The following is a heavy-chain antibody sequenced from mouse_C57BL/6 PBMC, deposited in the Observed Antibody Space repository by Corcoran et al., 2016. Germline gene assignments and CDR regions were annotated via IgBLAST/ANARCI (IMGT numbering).Heavy chain of an antibody. CDR2: IDPSDSYT. Sequence: QVQLQQPGAELVRPGTSVKLSCKASGYTFTSYWMHWVKQRPGQGLEWIGVIDPSDSYTNYNQKFKGKATLTVDTSSSTAYMQLSSLTSEDSAVYYCAIYYYGSSLGFAYWGQGPLVTVSA. J-gene: IGHJ3*01. D-gene: IGHD1-1*01. V-gene: IGHV1-59*01. CDR1: GYTFTSYW. CDR3: AIYYYGSSLGFAY.